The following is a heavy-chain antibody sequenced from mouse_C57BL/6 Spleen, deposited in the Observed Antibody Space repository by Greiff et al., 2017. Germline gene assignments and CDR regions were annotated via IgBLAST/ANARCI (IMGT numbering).Heavy chain of an antibody. Sequence: EVMLVESGGGLVKPGGSLKLSCAASGFTFSDYGMHWVRQAPEKGLEWVAYISSGSSTIYYADTVKGRFTISRDNAKNTLFLQMTSLRSENTAMYYCARETTVVRYFDYWGQGTTLTVSS. J-gene: IGHJ2*01. CDR1: GFTFSDYG. V-gene: IGHV5-17*01. CDR3: ARETTVVRYFDY. D-gene: IGHD1-1*01. CDR2: ISSGSSTI.